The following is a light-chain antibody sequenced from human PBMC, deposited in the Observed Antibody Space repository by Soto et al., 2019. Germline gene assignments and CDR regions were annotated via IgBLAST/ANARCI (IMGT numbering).Light chain of an antibody. V-gene: IGLV1-40*01. CDR2: ENT. CDR3: ASYASTIPYV. CDR1: SSNIGAGYD. J-gene: IGLJ1*01. Sequence: QSVLTQPPSVSGAPGQRVTISCNGSSSNIGAGYDVHWYQQLPGTTPKLLIFENTHRPSGVPDRFYGSKSGNTASLTISGLQVDDEAEYFCASYASTIPYVFGSGTKVTVL.